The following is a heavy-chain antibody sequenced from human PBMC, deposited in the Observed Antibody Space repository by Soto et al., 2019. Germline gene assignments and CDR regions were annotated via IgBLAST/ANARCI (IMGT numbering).Heavy chain of an antibody. J-gene: IGHJ6*02. V-gene: IGHV3-30-3*01. CDR1: GFTFSSYA. D-gene: IGHD6-13*01. Sequence: GGSLRLSCAASGFTFSSYAMHWVRQAPGKGLEWVAVISYDGSNKYYADSVKGRFTISRDNSKNTLYLQMNSLRAEDTAVYYCAREMAQQLVVYYYYYGMDVWGQGTTVTVSS. CDR2: ISYDGSNK. CDR3: AREMAQQLVVYYYYYGMDV.